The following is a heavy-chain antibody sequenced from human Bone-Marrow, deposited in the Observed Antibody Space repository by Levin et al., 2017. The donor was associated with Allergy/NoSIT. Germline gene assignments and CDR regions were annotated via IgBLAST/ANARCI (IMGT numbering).Heavy chain of an antibody. CDR1: GGSISRYY. CDR3: ARADYFDSGRNFDY. CDR2: IYSSGST. D-gene: IGHD3-10*01. J-gene: IGHJ4*02. V-gene: IGHV4-59*01. Sequence: SQTLSLTCTVSGGSISRYYWTWLRQTPGKRLEWIGYIYSSGSTNYNPSLKSRVTMSIDTSKNQFSLTLTSVTAADTAVYYCARADYFDSGRNFDYWGQGTLVTVSS.